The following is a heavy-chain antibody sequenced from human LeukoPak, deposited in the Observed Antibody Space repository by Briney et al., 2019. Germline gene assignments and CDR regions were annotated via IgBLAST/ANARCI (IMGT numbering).Heavy chain of an antibody. J-gene: IGHJ4*02. V-gene: IGHV3-7*01. D-gene: IGHD5-18*01. CDR1: GFTFSSYW. CDR3: ANEGEIGYGYFY. CDR2: IKQDGSEK. Sequence: GGSLRLSCAASGFTFSSYWMSWVRQTPGKGLEWEANIKQDGSEKNYVDSVKGRFTISRDNAKNSLYLQMNSLRAEDTAVYYCANEGEIGYGYFYWGQGTLVTVSS.